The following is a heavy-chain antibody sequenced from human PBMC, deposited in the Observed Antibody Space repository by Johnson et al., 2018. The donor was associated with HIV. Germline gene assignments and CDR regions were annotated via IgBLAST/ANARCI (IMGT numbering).Heavy chain of an antibody. CDR2: IRYDGRNK. CDR3: ASGIAVAGTLLDAFDI. J-gene: IGHJ3*02. Sequence: QVQLVESGGGVVQPGGSLRLSCAASGFTFSSYGMHWVRQAPGKGLEWVAFIRYDGRNKYYADSVKGRFTISRDNSKNTLYLQMNSLRAEDTAVYYCASGIAVAGTLLDAFDIWGQGTMVTVSS. D-gene: IGHD6-19*01. V-gene: IGHV3-30*02. CDR1: GFTFSSYG.